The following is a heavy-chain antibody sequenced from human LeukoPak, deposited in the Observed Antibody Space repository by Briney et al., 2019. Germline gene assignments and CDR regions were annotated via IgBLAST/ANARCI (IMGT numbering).Heavy chain of an antibody. J-gene: IGHJ4*02. CDR3: ATEVVTATLIDY. Sequence: ASVRVSCKVSGYTLTELSMHWVRRTPGKGLEWRGGFDPEDGETIYVQKFQGRVTMTEDTSTDTAYMELSSLRSEDTAVYYCATEVVTATLIDYWGQGTLVTVSS. V-gene: IGHV1-24*01. CDR1: GYTLTELS. CDR2: FDPEDGET. D-gene: IGHD2-21*02.